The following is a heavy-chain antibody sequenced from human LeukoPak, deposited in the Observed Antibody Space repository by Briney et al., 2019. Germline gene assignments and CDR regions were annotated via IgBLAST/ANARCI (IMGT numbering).Heavy chain of an antibody. D-gene: IGHD3-22*01. Sequence: GGSLRLSCAASGFTFSSYSMNWVRQAPGKGLEWVSSISSSSSYIYYADSVKGRFTISRDNAKNSLYLQMNSLRAEDTAVYYCARSGYDSSGYYYSVVRRQTYYFDYWGQGTLVTVSS. V-gene: IGHV3-21*01. CDR2: ISSSSSYI. CDR3: ARSGYDSSGYYYSVVRRQTYYFDY. CDR1: GFTFSSYS. J-gene: IGHJ4*02.